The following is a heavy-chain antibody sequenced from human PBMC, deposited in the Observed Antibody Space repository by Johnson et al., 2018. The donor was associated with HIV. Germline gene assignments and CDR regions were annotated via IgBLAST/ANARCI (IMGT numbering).Heavy chain of an antibody. Sequence: VQLVESGGGLVKPGGSLRLSCAASGFTFSNAWMSWVRQAPGKGLEWVGRIKSKTDGGTTDYAAPVKGRFTISRDDSKNTLYLQMNSLKTEDTAVYYCARDIAVNFFDIWGQGTMVTVSS. D-gene: IGHD6-19*01. CDR1: GFTFSNAW. CDR2: IKSKTDGGTT. CDR3: ARDIAVNFFDI. J-gene: IGHJ3*02. V-gene: IGHV3-15*01.